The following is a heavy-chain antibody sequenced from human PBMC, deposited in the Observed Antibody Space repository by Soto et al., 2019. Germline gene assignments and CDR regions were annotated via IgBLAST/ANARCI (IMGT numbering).Heavy chain of an antibody. CDR3: AREGRIFGVVINWFDP. CDR1: GGSISSSSYY. D-gene: IGHD3-3*01. J-gene: IGHJ5*02. V-gene: IGHV4-39*01. Sequence: PSETLSLTCTVSGGSISSSSYYWGWIRQPPGKGLEWIGSIYYSGSTYYNPSLKSRVTISVDTSKNQFSLKLSSVTAADTAVYYCAREGRIFGVVINWFDPWGQGTLVTVSS. CDR2: IYYSGST.